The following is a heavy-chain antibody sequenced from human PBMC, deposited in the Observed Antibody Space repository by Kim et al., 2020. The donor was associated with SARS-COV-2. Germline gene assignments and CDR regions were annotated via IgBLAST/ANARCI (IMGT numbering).Heavy chain of an antibody. CDR3: ARDETPYYYDSSGYLVY. CDR2: INAGNGNT. V-gene: IGHV1-3*01. D-gene: IGHD3-22*01. CDR1: GYTFTSYA. Sequence: ASVKVSCKASGYTFTSYAMHWVRQAPGQRLEWMGWINAGNGNTKYSQKFQGRVTITRDTSASTAYMELSSLRSEDTAVYYCARDETPYYYDSSGYLVYWGQGTLVTVSS. J-gene: IGHJ4*02.